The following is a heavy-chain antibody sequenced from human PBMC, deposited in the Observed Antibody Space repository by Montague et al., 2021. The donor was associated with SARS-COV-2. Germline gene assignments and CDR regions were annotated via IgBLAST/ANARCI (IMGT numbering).Heavy chain of an antibody. CDR3: ARAASQLPASWDRAYYYSGMDV. V-gene: IGHV3-30*04. D-gene: IGHD2-2*01. Sequence: SLRLSCAASGFTFSSYAMHWVRQAPGKGLEWVAVISYDGSNKYYADSVKGRFTVSRDNSKNTLYLQMNSMRAEDTAVYYCARAASQLPASWDRAYYYSGMDVWGQGTTVTVSS. CDR1: GFTFSSYA. J-gene: IGHJ6*02. CDR2: ISYDGSNK.